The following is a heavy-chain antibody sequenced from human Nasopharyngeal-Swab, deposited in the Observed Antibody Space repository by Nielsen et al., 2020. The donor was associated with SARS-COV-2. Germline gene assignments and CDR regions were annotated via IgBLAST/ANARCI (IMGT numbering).Heavy chain of an antibody. CDR3: ARPLSRDSTWTTEANWFDP. J-gene: IGHJ5*02. D-gene: IGHD6-13*01. CDR2: ITGNGDTT. Sequence: GESLKISCAASGFTFRNHDMSWVRQAPGKGLEWVSTITGNGDTTYYADSVKGRFTISRDNSENTVYLQMNSLRAEDTALYHCARPLSRDSTWTTEANWFDPWGQGTLVTVSS. CDR1: GFTFRNHD. V-gene: IGHV3-23*01.